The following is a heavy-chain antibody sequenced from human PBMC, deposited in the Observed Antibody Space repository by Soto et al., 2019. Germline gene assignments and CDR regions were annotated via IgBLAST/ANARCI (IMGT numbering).Heavy chain of an antibody. J-gene: IGHJ6*03. CDR3: AREYCSSTSCLYYYYYYMDV. CDR1: GDSVSSNSAA. CDR2: TYYRSKWYN. Sequence: SQTLSLTCAISGDSVSSNSAAWNWIRQSPSRGLEWLGRTYYRSKWYNDYAVSVKSRITINPDTSKNQFSLQLNSVTPEDTAVYYCAREYCSSTSCLYYYYYYMDVWGKGTTVTVSS. D-gene: IGHD2-2*01. V-gene: IGHV6-1*01.